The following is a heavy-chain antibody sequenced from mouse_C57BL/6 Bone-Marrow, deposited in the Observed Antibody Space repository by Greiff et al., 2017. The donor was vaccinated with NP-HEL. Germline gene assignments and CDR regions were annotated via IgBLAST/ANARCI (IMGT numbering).Heavy chain of an antibody. CDR1: GFTFSSYG. J-gene: IGHJ3*01. CDR3: ARHDYGAY. CDR2: ISSGGSYT. V-gene: IGHV5-6*01. Sequence: DVHLVESGGDLVKPGGSLKLSCAASGFTFSSYGMSWVRQTPDKRLEWVATISSGGSYTYYPDSVKGRFTISRDNAKNTLYLQMSSLKSEDTAMYYCARHDYGAYWGQGTLVTVSA. D-gene: IGHD2-4*01.